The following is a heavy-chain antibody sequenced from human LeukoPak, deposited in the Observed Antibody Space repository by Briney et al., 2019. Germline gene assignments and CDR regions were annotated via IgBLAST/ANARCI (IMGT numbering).Heavy chain of an antibody. J-gene: IGHJ1*01. CDR1: GGTFSSYA. V-gene: IGHV1-69*04. Sequence: SVKVSCKASGGTFSSYAISWVRQAPGQGLEWMGRIIPILGIANYAQKFQFRVTMTTDTSTSTAYMELRSLTSDDTAVYYCARDKAVTTELTQYFHHWGQGTLVTVSS. D-gene: IGHD4-11*01. CDR3: ARDKAVTTELTQYFHH. CDR2: IIPILGIA.